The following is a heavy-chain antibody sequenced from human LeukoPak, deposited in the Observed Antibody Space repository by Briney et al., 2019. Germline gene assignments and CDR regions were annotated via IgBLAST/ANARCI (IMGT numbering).Heavy chain of an antibody. V-gene: IGHV4-59*01. CDR3: ARDRDRYSSGYSWFDP. CDR2: IYYSGST. CDR1: GGSISSYY. J-gene: IGHJ5*02. Sequence: PSETLSLTCTVSGGSISSYYWSWIRQPPGKGLEWIGYIYYSGSTNYNPSLKSRVTISVDTSKNQFSLKLSSVTAADTAVYYCARDRDRYSSGYSWFDPWGQGTLVTVSS. D-gene: IGHD6-19*01.